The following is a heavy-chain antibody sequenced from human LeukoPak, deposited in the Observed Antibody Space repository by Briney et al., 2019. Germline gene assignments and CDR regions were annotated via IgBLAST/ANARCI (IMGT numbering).Heavy chain of an antibody. CDR2: IKEDGSEK. Sequence: GGSLRLSCAASGFTFSSYWMSWVRQAPGKGLEWVANIKEDGSEKYYVDSVKGRFTISRDNAKKSLYLQMNGLRAEDTAMYYCAKSGYRYGYDYWGQGTLVTVSS. J-gene: IGHJ4*02. CDR1: GFTFSSYW. CDR3: AKSGYRYGYDY. V-gene: IGHV3-7*01. D-gene: IGHD5-18*01.